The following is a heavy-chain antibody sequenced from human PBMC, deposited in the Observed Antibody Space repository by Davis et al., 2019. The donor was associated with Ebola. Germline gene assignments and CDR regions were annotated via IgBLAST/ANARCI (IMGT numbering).Heavy chain of an antibody. Sequence: SETLSLTCTVSGGSISSYYWSWIRQPPGKGLEWIGSIYYSGSTYYNPSLKSRVTISVDTSKNQFSLKLSSVTAADTAVYYCARVRMTPDYYYGMDVWGQGTTVTVSS. CDR2: IYYSGST. D-gene: IGHD4-17*01. CDR3: ARVRMTPDYYYGMDV. CDR1: GGSISSYY. V-gene: IGHV4-59*05. J-gene: IGHJ6*02.